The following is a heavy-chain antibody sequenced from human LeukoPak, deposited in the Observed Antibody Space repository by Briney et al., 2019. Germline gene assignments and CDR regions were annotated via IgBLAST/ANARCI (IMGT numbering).Heavy chain of an antibody. V-gene: IGHV3-48*03. Sequence: GGSLRLSCAASGFTFSSYEMNWVRQAPGKGLEWISYISASGTITHYADSVKGRFTISRDNAKNSLYLQMNSLRAEDTAVYYCARSRDGYNYWSVNWFDPWGQGTLVTVSS. CDR3: ARSRDGYNYWSVNWFDP. D-gene: IGHD5-24*01. CDR1: GFTFSSYE. J-gene: IGHJ5*02. CDR2: ISASGTIT.